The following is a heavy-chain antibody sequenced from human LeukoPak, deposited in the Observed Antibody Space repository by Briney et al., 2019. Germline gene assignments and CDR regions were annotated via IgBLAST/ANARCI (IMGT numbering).Heavy chain of an antibody. V-gene: IGHV4-59*08. D-gene: IGHD3-10*01. CDR1: GGSISSYY. J-gene: IGHJ4*02. CDR3: ASSSMVRGVIMGSLDY. CDR2: IYYSGST. Sequence: KPSETLSLTCTVSGGSISSYYWSWIRQPPGKGLEWIGYIYYSGSTNYNPSLKSRVTISVDTSKNQFSLKLSSVTAADTAVYYCASSSMVRGVIMGSLDYWGQGTLVTVSS.